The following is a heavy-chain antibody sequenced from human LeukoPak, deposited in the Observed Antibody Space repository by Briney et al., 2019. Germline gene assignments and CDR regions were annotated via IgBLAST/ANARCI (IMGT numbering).Heavy chain of an antibody. V-gene: IGHV1-18*01. CDR3: ARGYYYYYMDV. J-gene: IGHJ6*03. CDR2: ISAYNGNT. Sequence: ASVKVSCKASGYTFTSYGISWVRQAPGQGLEWMGWISAYNGNTNYAQKFQGRVTMTRDTSISTAYMELSRLRSDDTAVYYCARGYYYYYMDVWGKGTTVTVSS. CDR1: GYTFTSYG.